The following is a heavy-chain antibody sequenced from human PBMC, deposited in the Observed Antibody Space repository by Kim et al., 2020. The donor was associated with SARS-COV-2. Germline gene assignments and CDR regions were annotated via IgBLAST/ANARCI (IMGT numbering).Heavy chain of an antibody. CDR1: GYSFTHYW. J-gene: IGHJ4*02. CDR3: ARQGTGGWYGDF. V-gene: IGHV5-51*01. D-gene: IGHD2-8*02. Sequence: GEALKISCKGFGYSFTHYWIGWVRQMPGKGLDWMGIIHPCDSDTRYSPFLQGQVTISADKSIGTAYRQWSRLKVSDSAVYFWARQGTGGWYGDFWGQGTLVTVSS. CDR2: IHPCDSDT.